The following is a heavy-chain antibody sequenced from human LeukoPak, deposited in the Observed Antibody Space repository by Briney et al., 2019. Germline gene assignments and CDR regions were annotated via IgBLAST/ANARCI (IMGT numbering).Heavy chain of an antibody. CDR3: AADVDTAYPTGFDP. V-gene: IGHV3-74*01. D-gene: IGHD5-18*01. CDR1: GFSFSSYW. CDR2: ISSDGSII. Sequence: PGGSLRLSCAASGFSFSSYWMHWVRQAPGKGLVWVSRISSDGSIINYADSVKGRFTISRDNAKNTLYLQMNSLRVEDTAVYYCAADVDTAYPTGFDPWGQGTLVTVSS. J-gene: IGHJ5*02.